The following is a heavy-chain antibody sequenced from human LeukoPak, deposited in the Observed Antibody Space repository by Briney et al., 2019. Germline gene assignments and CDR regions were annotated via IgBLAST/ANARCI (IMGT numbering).Heavy chain of an antibody. Sequence: GGSLRLSCAASGFTLNNYWMHWVRRAPGKGLEWVSRINSGGSSISYAASVKGRFTISRDNAKNTLFLQMDSLRAEDTAVYYCARDVSGYSDFDYWGQGTLVTVSS. CDR2: INSGGSSI. J-gene: IGHJ4*02. CDR3: ARDVSGYSDFDY. CDR1: GFTLNNYW. V-gene: IGHV3-74*01. D-gene: IGHD5-18*01.